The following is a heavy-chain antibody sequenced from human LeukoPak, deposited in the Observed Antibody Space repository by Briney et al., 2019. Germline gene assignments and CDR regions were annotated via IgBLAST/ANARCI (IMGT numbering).Heavy chain of an antibody. V-gene: IGHV4-4*07. CDR2: IYTSGST. Sequence: SETLSLTCTVSGGSLSSYYWSWIRQPAGKGLEWIGRIYTSGSTNYNPSLKSRVTMSVDTSKNQFSLKLSSVTAADTAVYYCARGLKYSYGPYYYMDVWGKGTTVTVSS. D-gene: IGHD5-18*01. J-gene: IGHJ6*03. CDR3: ARGLKYSYGPYYYMDV. CDR1: GGSLSSYY.